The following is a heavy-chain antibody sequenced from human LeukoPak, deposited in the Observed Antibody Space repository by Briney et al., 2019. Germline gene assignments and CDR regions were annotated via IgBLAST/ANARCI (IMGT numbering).Heavy chain of an antibody. CDR1: GGSISSYY. CDR2: ISYSGIT. V-gene: IGHV4-59*01. D-gene: IGHD1-1*01. CDR3: AREGTAGTNLNWFDP. Sequence: SETLSLTCTVSGGSISSYYWSWIRQPPGKGLEWIGYISYSGITNIHPSLKSRVTISVDTSKNQCYLKLSSVTAADTAVRYRAREGTAGTNLNWFDPWGQGTLVTVSS. J-gene: IGHJ5*02.